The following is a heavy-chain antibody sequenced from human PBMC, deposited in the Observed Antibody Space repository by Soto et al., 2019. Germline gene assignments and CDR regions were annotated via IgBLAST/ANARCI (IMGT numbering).Heavy chain of an antibody. V-gene: IGHV3-7*03. Sequence: GGSLRLSCAASGLTFSSYWMSWVRQDQGKGLGGVANRKQDGSEKYYVDSVKGRFTISRDNAKNSLYLQMNSLRAEDTAVYYCARDYLHVGLTSDAFDIWGQGTMVTVSS. CDR1: GLTFSSYW. CDR2: RKQDGSEK. CDR3: ARDYLHVGLTSDAFDI. J-gene: IGHJ3*02. D-gene: IGHD1-20*01.